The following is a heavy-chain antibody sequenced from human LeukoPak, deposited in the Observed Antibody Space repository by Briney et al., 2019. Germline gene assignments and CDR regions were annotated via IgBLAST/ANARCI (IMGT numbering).Heavy chain of an antibody. CDR2: ISWNSGSI. J-gene: IGHJ4*02. CDR3: ARDRGYSTFDY. CDR1: GFTFDDYA. D-gene: IGHD4-23*01. Sequence: GGSLRLSCAASGFTFDDYAMHWVRQAPGKGLEWVSGISWNSGSIGYADSVKGRFTISRDNAKNSVYLQMNSLRAEDTAVYYCARDRGYSTFDYWGQGTLAIVSS. V-gene: IGHV3-9*01.